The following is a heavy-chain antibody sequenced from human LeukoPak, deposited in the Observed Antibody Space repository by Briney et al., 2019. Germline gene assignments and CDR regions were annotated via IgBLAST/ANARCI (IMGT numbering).Heavy chain of an antibody. CDR2: IFYVGST. V-gene: IGHV4-59*11. CDR3: ARDYYDSRGEAFDI. CDR1: GGFICSHY. Sequence: SADLSLPFPVSGGFICSHYWRWCRPPPGKGGGGIGYIFYVGSTNYNPSLKSRVTISVDTSKNQFSLKLNSVTAADTAVYYCARDYYDSRGEAFDIWGQGTMVTVSS. D-gene: IGHD3-22*01. J-gene: IGHJ3*02.